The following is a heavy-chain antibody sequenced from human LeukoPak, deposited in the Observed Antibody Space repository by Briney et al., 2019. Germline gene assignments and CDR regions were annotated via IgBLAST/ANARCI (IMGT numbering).Heavy chain of an antibody. V-gene: IGHV4-38-2*02. D-gene: IGHD3-10*01. Sequence: SETLSLTCTVSGYSINNGYYWAWIRQPPGKGLQWIGSIYHSGSTYYNPSLKSRVTISLDTSKNQFSLKLSSVTAADTAVYYCAKSLYGSGSYYNWFDPWGQGTLVTVSS. J-gene: IGHJ5*02. CDR1: GYSINNGYY. CDR2: IYHSGST. CDR3: AKSLYGSGSYYNWFDP.